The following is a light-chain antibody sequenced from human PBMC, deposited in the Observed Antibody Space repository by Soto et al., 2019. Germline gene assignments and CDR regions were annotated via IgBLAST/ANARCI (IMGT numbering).Light chain of an antibody. V-gene: IGKV3-20*01. CDR2: GAS. Sequence: EIVLTQSPGTLSLSPGERATLSCSASQSVNRFLAWFQQKPGQAPRLLIYGASNRATGIPDRFSGSGSETDLTLIITRLEREGFAVYYCHHYVGTPWAFGQGTKVENK. CDR1: QSVNRF. J-gene: IGKJ1*01. CDR3: HHYVGTPWA.